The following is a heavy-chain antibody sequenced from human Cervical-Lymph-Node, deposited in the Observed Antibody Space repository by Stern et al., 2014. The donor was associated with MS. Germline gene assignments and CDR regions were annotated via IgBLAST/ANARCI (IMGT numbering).Heavy chain of an antibody. CDR1: GFTFSSYG. V-gene: IGHV3-33*01. CDR3: ARSAASPYYYGMDV. CDR2: RWYDGSNK. J-gene: IGHJ6*02. Sequence: VQLVESGGGVVQPGRSLRLSCAASGFTFSSYGMHWVRQAPGTGLEWVAVRWYDGSNKYYADSVKGRFTISRDNSKNTLYLQMNSLRAEDTAVYYCARSAASPYYYGMDVWGQGTTVTVSS. D-gene: IGHD2-2*01.